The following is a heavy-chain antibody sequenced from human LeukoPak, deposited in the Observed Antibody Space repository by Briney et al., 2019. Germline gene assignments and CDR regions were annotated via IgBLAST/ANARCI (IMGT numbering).Heavy chain of an antibody. D-gene: IGHD2-2*01. CDR1: GGSFSGYY. CDR3: ARGGASPDCSSTSCYSHWFDH. J-gene: IGHJ5*02. V-gene: IGHV4-34*01. Sequence: PSETLSLTCAVYGGSFSGYYWSWIRQPPGKGREWIGEINHSGSTNYNPSLKSRVTISVDTSKNQCSLKLSSVTAADTAVYYCARGGASPDCSSTSCYSHWFDHWGQGTLVTVSS. CDR2: INHSGST.